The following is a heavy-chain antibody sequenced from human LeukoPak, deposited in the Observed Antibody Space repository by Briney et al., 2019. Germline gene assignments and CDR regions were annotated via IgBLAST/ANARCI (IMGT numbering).Heavy chain of an antibody. Sequence: ASVKLSCKASGGTFSSYAISWVRQAPGQGLECMGRIIPILGIANYAQKFQGRVTITADKSTSTAYMELSSLRSEDTAVYYCAVNYYDSSGSYDAFDIWGQGTMVTVSS. CDR1: GGTFSSYA. V-gene: IGHV1-69*04. CDR2: IIPILGIA. D-gene: IGHD3-22*01. CDR3: AVNYYDSSGSYDAFDI. J-gene: IGHJ3*02.